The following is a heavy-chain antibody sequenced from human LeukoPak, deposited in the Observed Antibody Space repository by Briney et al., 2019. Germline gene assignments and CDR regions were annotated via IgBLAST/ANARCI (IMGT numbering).Heavy chain of an antibody. J-gene: IGHJ6*02. Sequence: GGSLRLSCAASGFTFSSYAMSWVRQAPGKGLEWVSYISSSGSAIYYADSVKGRFTISRDNRKNLLHLQMNSLRPDDSAVYYCAKDLGSAITSALALDVWGQGTTVTVSS. D-gene: IGHD2-15*01. V-gene: IGHV3-48*04. CDR1: GFTFSSYA. CDR3: AKDLGSAITSALALDV. CDR2: ISSSGSAI.